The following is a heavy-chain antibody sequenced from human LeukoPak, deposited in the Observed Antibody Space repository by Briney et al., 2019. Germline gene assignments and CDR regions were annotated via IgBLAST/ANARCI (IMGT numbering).Heavy chain of an antibody. CDR2: IYYSGST. CDR3: ARRRYDILSHYYSFDY. V-gene: IGHV4-59*08. CDR1: GITFSNSA. Sequence: GSLRLSCVPSGITFSNSALSWVRQAPGKGLEWIGYIYYSGSTNYNPSLKSRVTISIDTSKNQFFLKVSSVTAADTAVYYCARRRYDILSHYYSFDYWGQGTLVTVSS. J-gene: IGHJ4*02. D-gene: IGHD3-9*01.